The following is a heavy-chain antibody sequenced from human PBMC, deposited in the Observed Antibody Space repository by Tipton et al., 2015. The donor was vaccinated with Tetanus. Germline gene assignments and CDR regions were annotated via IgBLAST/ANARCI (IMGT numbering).Heavy chain of an antibody. V-gene: IGHV4-30-2*01. D-gene: IGHD5-18*01. CDR2: VFRSGSA. CDR1: GASISSIYS. Sequence: TLSLTCAVSGASISSIYSWSWIRQPSGKGLEWIGYVFRSGSADYNPSLKSRVNISLDRSENQISLMLTSVTAADTAVYYCVRGRGLGAYSYGFEYWGQGALVTVSS. CDR3: VRGRGLGAYSYGFEY. J-gene: IGHJ4*02.